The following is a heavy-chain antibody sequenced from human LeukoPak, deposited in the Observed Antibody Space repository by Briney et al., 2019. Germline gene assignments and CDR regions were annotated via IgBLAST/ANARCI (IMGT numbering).Heavy chain of an antibody. D-gene: IGHD6-13*01. V-gene: IGHV3-30-3*01. CDR2: ISYDGSNK. J-gene: IGHJ4*02. CDR1: GFTFSNYA. Sequence: GGSLRLSCAASGFTFSNYAMQWVRQAPGKGLEWVAVISYDGSNKYYADSVKGRFTISRDNAKNSLYLQMNSLRAEDTAIYYCARDWGAAGLWDYWGQGTLVTVSS. CDR3: ARDWGAAGLWDY.